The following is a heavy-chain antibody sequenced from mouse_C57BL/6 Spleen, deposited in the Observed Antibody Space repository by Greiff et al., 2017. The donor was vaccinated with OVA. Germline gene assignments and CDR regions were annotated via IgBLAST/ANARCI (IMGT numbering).Heavy chain of an antibody. Sequence: QVQLQQSGAELVRPGTSVKVSCKASGYAFTNYLIEWEKQRPGQGLEWIGVINPGSGGTNYNEKFKGKATLTADKSSSTAYMQLSSLTSEDSAVYFCARGTGRGGGESFDYWGQGTTLTVSS. CDR3: ARGTGRGGGESFDY. CDR1: GYAFTNYL. CDR2: INPGSGGT. D-gene: IGHD4-1*01. J-gene: IGHJ2*01. V-gene: IGHV1-54*01.